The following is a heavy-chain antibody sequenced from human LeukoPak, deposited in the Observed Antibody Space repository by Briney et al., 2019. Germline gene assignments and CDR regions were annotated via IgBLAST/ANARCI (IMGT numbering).Heavy chain of an antibody. CDR3: ARCIGYCSSITCPGGAFDI. CDR2: ISSSSSTI. D-gene: IGHD2-2*01. CDR1: GFTFSTYS. V-gene: IGHV3-48*01. J-gene: IGHJ3*02. Sequence: PGGSLRLSCAASGFTFSTYSMNWVRQAPGKGLEWVSYISSSSSTIYYTDSVKGRFTISRDNAKNSLYLQMNSLRAEDTAVYYCARCIGYCSSITCPGGAFDIWGQGTVVTVPS.